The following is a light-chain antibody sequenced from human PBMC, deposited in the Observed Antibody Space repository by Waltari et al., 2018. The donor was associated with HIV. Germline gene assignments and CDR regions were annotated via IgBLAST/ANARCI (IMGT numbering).Light chain of an antibody. V-gene: IGKV1-39*01. CDR1: QTINIY. CDR3: QQSYSGLT. Sequence: DIQMTQSPSSLSASLGDRVTITCRASQTINIYLHWYRKQPGKAPDLLIYAASSLQSVVPSRFSGTGSGTDFTLTINGLQGEDFATYYCQQSYSGLTFGPGTKVDV. J-gene: IGKJ3*01. CDR2: AAS.